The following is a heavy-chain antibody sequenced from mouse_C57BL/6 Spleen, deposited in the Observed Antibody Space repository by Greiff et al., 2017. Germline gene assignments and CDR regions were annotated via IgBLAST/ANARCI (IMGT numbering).Heavy chain of an antibody. Sequence: QVQLKESGAELVRPGASVSMSCKASGYTFTDYEIHWVKQTPVHGLEWIGAIEPEAGGTAYNQKIKGMAILTADTSSSTAYMELRSLTAEDSAVYYCTRWWNHWYFGVWGTGTTVTFSS. J-gene: IGHJ1*03. CDR2: IEPEAGGT. V-gene: IGHV1-15*01. CDR1: GYTFTDYE. D-gene: IGHD1-1*02. CDR3: TRWWNHWYFGV.